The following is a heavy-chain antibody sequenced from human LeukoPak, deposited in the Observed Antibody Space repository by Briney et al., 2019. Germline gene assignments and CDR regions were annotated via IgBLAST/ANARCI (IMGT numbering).Heavy chain of an antibody. Sequence: GGSLRLSCAASGFTLSSYALSWVRRAPGKGLEWVSAISGSGGSTYYADSVKGRFTISRDNSKNTLYLQMNSLRAEDTAVYYCAKRWDGPGSYFFDYWGQGTLVTVSS. D-gene: IGHD3-10*01. CDR2: ISGSGGST. CDR1: GFTLSSYA. V-gene: IGHV3-23*01. J-gene: IGHJ4*02. CDR3: AKRWDGPGSYFFDY.